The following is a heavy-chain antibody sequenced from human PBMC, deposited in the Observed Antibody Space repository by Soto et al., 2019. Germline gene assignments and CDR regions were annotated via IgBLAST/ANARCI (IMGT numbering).Heavy chain of an antibody. CDR3: ARARYYYDSSGSEVDLDAEYFQH. Sequence: VSVKVSCKASGYTFTSYGISWVRQAPGQGLEWMGWISAYNGNTNYAQRLQGRVTMTTDTSTSTAYMELRSLRSDDTAVYYCARARYYYDSSGSEVDLDAEYFQHWGQGTLVTVSS. J-gene: IGHJ1*01. CDR1: GYTFTSYG. V-gene: IGHV1-18*01. D-gene: IGHD3-22*01. CDR2: ISAYNGNT.